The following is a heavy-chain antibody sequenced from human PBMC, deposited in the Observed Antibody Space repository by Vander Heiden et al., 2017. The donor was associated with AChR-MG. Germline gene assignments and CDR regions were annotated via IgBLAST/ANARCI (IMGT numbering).Heavy chain of an antibody. CDR1: GVTFSNYY. Sequence: VQLVESGGGLVQHGGSLRLSCAASGVTFSNYYMSWVRQAPGEGLEWVANIKQDGSERNYVDSVKGRFTISRDNAKNSLFLQMNSLRDDDTAVYYCAWGATAATWGQGTLVTVSS. V-gene: IGHV3-7*01. CDR2: IKQDGSER. J-gene: IGHJ5*02. D-gene: IGHD6-13*01. CDR3: AWGATAAT.